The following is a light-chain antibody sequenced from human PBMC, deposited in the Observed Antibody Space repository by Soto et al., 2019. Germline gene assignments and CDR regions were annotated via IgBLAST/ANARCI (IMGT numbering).Light chain of an antibody. CDR3: QQFNSFPLT. CDR2: DVS. J-gene: IGKJ3*01. V-gene: IGKV1-13*02. Sequence: AIQLTQSPSSLSASVGDRVTITCRASQGISSTLAWYQQKPGKAPKVLIYDVSSLESGDPSRFSGSGSGADFTLTISSLPPEDFATYYCQQFNSFPLTFGPGTTVDIK. CDR1: QGISST.